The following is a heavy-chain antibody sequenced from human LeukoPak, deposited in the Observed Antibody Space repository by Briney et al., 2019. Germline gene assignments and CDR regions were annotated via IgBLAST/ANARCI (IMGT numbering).Heavy chain of an antibody. CDR1: GFCFSNYA. CDR2: ISSRGDST. Sequence: GGSLRLSCAASGFCFSNYAMSWVRQAAGGGLEWVSSISSRGDSTHDADSGKGRFTISRDNSKNSLYLQMNSLRAEDTAVYYCAKGPRPDITVAHTLEKWGQGTLVTVSS. D-gene: IGHD6-19*01. CDR3: AKGPRPDITVAHTLEK. V-gene: IGHV3-23*01. J-gene: IGHJ4*02.